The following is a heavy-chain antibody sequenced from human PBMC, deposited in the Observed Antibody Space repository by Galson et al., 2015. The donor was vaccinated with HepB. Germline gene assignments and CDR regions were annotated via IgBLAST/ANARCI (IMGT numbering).Heavy chain of an antibody. CDR3: ARGLQVVVAAGGIFHSDY. D-gene: IGHD2-15*01. Sequence: SLRLSCAASGFTFSSYSMNWVRQAPGKGLEWVSYISSSSSTIYYADSVKGRFTISRDNAKNSLYLQMNSLRDEDTAVYYCARGLQVVVAAGGIFHSDYWGQGTLVTVSS. CDR1: GFTFSSYS. V-gene: IGHV3-48*02. J-gene: IGHJ4*02. CDR2: ISSSSSTI.